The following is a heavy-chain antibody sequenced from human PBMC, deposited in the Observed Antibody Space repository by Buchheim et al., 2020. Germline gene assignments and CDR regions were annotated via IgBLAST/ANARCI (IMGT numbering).Heavy chain of an antibody. Sequence: QVQLVQSGAEVKKPGASVKVSCKASGYTFTGYYMHWVRQAPGQGLEWMGWINPNSGGTNDAQKFQGRVTMTRDTSISTANMELRRLRSDDTAVYYCARALTAVAGTGWFDPWGQGTL. CDR1: GYTFTGYY. D-gene: IGHD6-19*01. CDR2: INPNSGGT. CDR3: ARALTAVAGTGWFDP. V-gene: IGHV1-2*02. J-gene: IGHJ5*02.